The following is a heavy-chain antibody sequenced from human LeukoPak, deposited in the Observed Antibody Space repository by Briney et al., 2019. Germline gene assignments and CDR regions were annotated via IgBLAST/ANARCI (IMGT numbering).Heavy chain of an antibody. CDR2: TSSSDDGK. D-gene: IGHD2-15*01. Sequence: GGSLRLFCTVSGFSLSSYAMSWVRRAPGKGLEWVSATSSSDDGKYYADSVRGRFTISRDNSRNTMYLQMNSLRAEDAAVYYCAKAPVTSCRGAFCYPFDSWGQGTLVTVSS. V-gene: IGHV3-23*01. CDR1: GFSLSSYA. CDR3: AKAPVTSCRGAFCYPFDS. J-gene: IGHJ4*02.